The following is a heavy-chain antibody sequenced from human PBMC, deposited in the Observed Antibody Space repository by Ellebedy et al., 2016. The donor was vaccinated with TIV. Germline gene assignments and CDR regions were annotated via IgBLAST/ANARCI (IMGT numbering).Heavy chain of an antibody. J-gene: IGHJ4*02. V-gene: IGHV1-2*04. Sequence: AASVKVSCKASGGTFSSYDINWVRQATGQGLEWMGWINPNSGGTNYAQKFQGWVTMTRDTSISTAYMELSRLRSDDTAVYYCARSVQYSSGYDYWGQGTLVTVSS. CDR3: ARSVQYSSGYDY. CDR2: INPNSGGT. D-gene: IGHD6-19*01. CDR1: GGTFSSYD.